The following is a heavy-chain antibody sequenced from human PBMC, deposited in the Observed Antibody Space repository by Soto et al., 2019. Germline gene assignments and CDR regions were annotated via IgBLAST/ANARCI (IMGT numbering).Heavy chain of an antibody. J-gene: IGHJ6*03. Sequence: ASVKVSCKASGYTFTSYGISWVRQAPGQGLEWMGWISAYNGNTNYAQKLQGRVTMTADTSTSTAYMGLRSLRSDDTAVYYCARERDDIVATDTAEEYYYYYMDVWGKGTTVTVSS. CDR3: ARERDDIVATDTAEEYYYYYMDV. CDR1: GYTFTSYG. V-gene: IGHV1-18*01. D-gene: IGHD5-12*01. CDR2: ISAYNGNT.